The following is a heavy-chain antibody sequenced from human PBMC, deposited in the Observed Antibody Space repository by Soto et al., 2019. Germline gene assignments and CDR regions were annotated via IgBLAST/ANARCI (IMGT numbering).Heavy chain of an antibody. V-gene: IGHV3-21*01. J-gene: IGHJ6*02. Sequence: GGSLRLSCAASGFTFSSYSMNWVRQAPGKGLEWVSSISSSSSYIYYADSVKGRFTISRDNAKNSLYLQMNSLRAEDTAVYYCARDGYGDYKDWEDYYYYGMDVWGQGTTVTVSS. CDR2: ISSSSSYI. D-gene: IGHD4-17*01. CDR3: ARDGYGDYKDWEDYYYYGMDV. CDR1: GFTFSSYS.